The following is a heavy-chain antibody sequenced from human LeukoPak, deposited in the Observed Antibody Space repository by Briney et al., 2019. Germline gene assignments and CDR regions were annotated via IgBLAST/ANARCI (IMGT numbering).Heavy chain of an antibody. D-gene: IGHD6-13*01. CDR3: WTGYSSSWYYFDY. CDR2: INPSGGST. CDR1: GYTFTXXY. Sequence: SXXASGYTFTXXYMHXVRQAPGQGLEWMGIINPSGGSTSYAQKFQGRVTMTRDTSTSTVYMELSSLRSEDTAVYYCWTGYSSSWYYFDYWGQGTLVTVSS. J-gene: IGHJ4*02. V-gene: IGHV1-46*01.